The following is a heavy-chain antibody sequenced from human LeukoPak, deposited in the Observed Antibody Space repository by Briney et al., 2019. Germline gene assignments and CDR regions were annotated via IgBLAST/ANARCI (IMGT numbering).Heavy chain of an antibody. CDR1: GFTFSSYS. CDR3: ARTRADIVATIWEFDY. V-gene: IGHV3-48*01. Sequence: PGGSLRLSCAASGFTFSSYSMNWVRQAPGKGLEWVSYISSSSSTIYYADSVKGRFTISRDNAKNSLYLQMNSLGAEDTAVYYCARTRADIVATIWEFDYWGQGTLVTVSS. J-gene: IGHJ4*02. D-gene: IGHD5-12*01. CDR2: ISSSSSTI.